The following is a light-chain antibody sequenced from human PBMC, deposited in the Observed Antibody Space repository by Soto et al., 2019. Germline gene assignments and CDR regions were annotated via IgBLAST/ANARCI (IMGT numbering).Light chain of an antibody. CDR3: QQYNNWPRT. J-gene: IGKJ1*01. CDR1: QSVSSN. CDR2: GAS. Sequence: EIVMTQSPATLSVSPGERATLSCRASQSVSSNLAWYQQKPGQAPRLLIYGASTRATGIPARFSGSGSGTEFTLTFSSLQSADFAVYYCQQYNNWPRTFGQETKVDIK. V-gene: IGKV3-15*01.